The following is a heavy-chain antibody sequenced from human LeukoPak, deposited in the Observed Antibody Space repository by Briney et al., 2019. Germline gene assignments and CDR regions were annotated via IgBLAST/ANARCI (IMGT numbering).Heavy chain of an antibody. J-gene: IGHJ4*02. CDR3: ARGRYCSGGSCYGALGYYFEY. CDR1: GFTFDDYA. D-gene: IGHD2-15*01. Sequence: GGSLRLSCAASGFTFDDYAMHWVRQAPGKGLEWVSGISWNSGSIGYADSVKGRFTISRDNAKNSLYLQMNSLRAEDTAVYYCARGRYCSGGSCYGALGYYFEYWGQGTLVTVSS. V-gene: IGHV3-9*01. CDR2: ISWNSGSI.